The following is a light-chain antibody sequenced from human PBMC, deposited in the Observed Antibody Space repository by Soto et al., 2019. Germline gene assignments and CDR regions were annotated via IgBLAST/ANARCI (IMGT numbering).Light chain of an antibody. J-gene: IGLJ2*01. V-gene: IGLV2-23*01. CDR1: SSDVGNYNL. CDR3: CSFAPRSTLI. Sequence: QSALTQPASESGSPGQSITISCTGTSSDVGNYNLVSWYQQYPGKAPKLMIYEGGKRPSGVSNRFSGSKSGNTASLTISGLQAEDDADYYCCSFAPRSTLIFGGGTKLTVL. CDR2: EGG.